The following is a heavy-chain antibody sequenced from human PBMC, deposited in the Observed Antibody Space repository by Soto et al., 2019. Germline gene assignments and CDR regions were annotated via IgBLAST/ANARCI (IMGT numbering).Heavy chain of an antibody. D-gene: IGHD3-3*01. J-gene: IGHJ6*02. Sequence: PSETLSLTCTVSGGSISSSSYYWGWIRQPPGKGLEWIGSIYYSGSTYYNPSLKSRITISVDTSNNQFSLKLSSVTAADTAVYYCARDSDFWSGYYRGMDVWGQGTTVTVSS. CDR1: GGSISSSSYY. CDR3: ARDSDFWSGYYRGMDV. V-gene: IGHV4-39*07. CDR2: IYYSGST.